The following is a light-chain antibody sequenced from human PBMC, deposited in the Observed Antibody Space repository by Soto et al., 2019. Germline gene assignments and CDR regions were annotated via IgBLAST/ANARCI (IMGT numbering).Light chain of an antibody. V-gene: IGKV3-11*01. CDR2: DAF. Sequence: EIVLTQSPATLSLSPGERATLSCRASQSVSSFLAWYQQKSGQTPRLLIYDAFNRASGIPARFSGSGSGTDFTLTISSLEPEDFAVYYCQHLSNGLGTFGPGTKVDIK. J-gene: IGKJ3*01. CDR1: QSVSSF. CDR3: QHLSNGLGT.